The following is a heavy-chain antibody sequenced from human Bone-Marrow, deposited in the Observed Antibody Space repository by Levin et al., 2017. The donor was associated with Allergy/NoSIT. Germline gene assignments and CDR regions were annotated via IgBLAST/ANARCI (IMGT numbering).Heavy chain of an antibody. D-gene: IGHD7-27*01. J-gene: IGHJ4*02. CDR3: AGGVPELGFDY. V-gene: IGHV5-51*01. CDR2: IYPGDSDT. Sequence: GESLKISCKGSRYNFINYWIGWVRQMPGKGLEWMGIIYPGDSDTRYSPSFQGQVTLSADKSINTAYLQWSRMKDSDTAMYYCAGGVPELGFDYWGQGTLVTVSS. CDR1: RYNFINYW.